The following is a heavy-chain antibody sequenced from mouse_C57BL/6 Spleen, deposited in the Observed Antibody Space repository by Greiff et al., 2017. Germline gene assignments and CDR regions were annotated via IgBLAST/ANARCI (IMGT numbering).Heavy chain of an antibody. Sequence: QVNVKQPGAELVKPGASVKLSCKASGYTFTSYWMHWVKQRPGRGLEWIGRIDPNSGGTKYNEKFKSKATLTVDKHSSTAYMQLSSLTSEDSAVYYCARVYYGNYWFAYWGQGTLVTVSA. J-gene: IGHJ3*01. D-gene: IGHD2-1*01. CDR1: GYTFTSYW. CDR3: ARVYYGNYWFAY. CDR2: IDPNSGGT. V-gene: IGHV1-72*01.